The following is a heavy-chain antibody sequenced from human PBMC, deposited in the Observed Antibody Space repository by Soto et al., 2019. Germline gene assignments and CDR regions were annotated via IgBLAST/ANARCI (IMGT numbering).Heavy chain of an antibody. D-gene: IGHD6-13*01. V-gene: IGHV3-30-3*01. J-gene: IGHJ6*02. CDR2: ISYDGGSK. Sequence: PGGSLRLSCAAYGFTFSNYAMHWVRQAPGKGLEWVAVISYDGGSKNYADSVKGRFTISRDNSKNTLYLQMNSLRAEDTAVYSCARADVAAVGYYYFYGMDVWGQGTTVTVSS. CDR1: GFTFSNYA. CDR3: ARADVAAVGYYYFYGMDV.